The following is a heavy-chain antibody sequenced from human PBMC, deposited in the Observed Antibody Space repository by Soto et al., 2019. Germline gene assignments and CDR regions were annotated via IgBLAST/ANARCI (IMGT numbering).Heavy chain of an antibody. J-gene: IGHJ3*02. D-gene: IGHD1-26*01. CDR1: GFTFSRYV. CDR3: AKDRSVSYGYAVDI. CDR2: ISGSGGRR. V-gene: IGHV3-23*01. Sequence: LRLSCAASGFTFSRYVMSWVRQAPGKGLEWVSDISGSGGRRYYADSVKGRLSFSRDNSRNTVYLQMNSLSAEDPAIYYCAKDRSVSYGYAVDIWGQGTMVTVSS.